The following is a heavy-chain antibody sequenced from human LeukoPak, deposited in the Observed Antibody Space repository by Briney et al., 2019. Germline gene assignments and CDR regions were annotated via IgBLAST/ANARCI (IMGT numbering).Heavy chain of an antibody. V-gene: IGHV4-34*01. D-gene: IGHD3-10*01. J-gene: IGHJ4*01. CDR3: ARTSYVSARGKFDY. Sequence: SETLSLTCAVYGGSFSGYYWSWIRQPPGKGLEWIGEINHSGSTNYNPSLKSRVTISVDTSKNQFSLKLSSVTAADTAVYYCARTSYVSARGKFDYWGQGTLVTVSS. CDR1: GGSFSGYY. CDR2: INHSGST.